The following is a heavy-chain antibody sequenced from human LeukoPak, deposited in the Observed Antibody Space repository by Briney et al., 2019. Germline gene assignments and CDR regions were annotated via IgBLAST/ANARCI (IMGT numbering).Heavy chain of an antibody. V-gene: IGHV3-23*01. CDR2: ISGSGGST. J-gene: IGHJ5*02. Sequence: GGSLRLSCAASGFTFSSYWMSWVRQAPGKGLEWVSAISGSGGSTYYADSVKGRFTISRDNSKNTLYLQMNSLRAEDTAVYYCAKDRAAARPTNWFDPWGQGTLVTVSS. D-gene: IGHD6-6*01. CDR3: AKDRAAARPTNWFDP. CDR1: GFTFSSYW.